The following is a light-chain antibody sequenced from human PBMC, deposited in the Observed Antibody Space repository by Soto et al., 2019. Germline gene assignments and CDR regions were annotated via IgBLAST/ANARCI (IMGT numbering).Light chain of an antibody. J-gene: IGKJ5*01. V-gene: IGKV3-20*01. CDR2: GAS. CDR1: QSVSSSY. CDR3: QQYGSSPVT. Sequence: EIVLTQSPGTLSLSPGERATLSCRASQSVSSSYLAWFQQKPHQAPRLLIYGASSRATGIPDRFSGSGSGTDFTLTISRLEPEDFAVYYCQQYGSSPVTFGQGTRLEIK.